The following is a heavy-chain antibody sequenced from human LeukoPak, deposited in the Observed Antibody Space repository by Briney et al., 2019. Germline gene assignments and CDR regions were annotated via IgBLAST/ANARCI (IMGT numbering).Heavy chain of an antibody. Sequence: GGSLRLSCAASGFTFSSYAMSWVRRAPGKGLEWVSAISGSGGSTYYADSVKGRFTISRDNSKNTLYLQMNSLRAEDTAVYYCVKEYYYDSSGYLDYWGQGTLVTVSS. CDR3: VKEYYYDSSGYLDY. V-gene: IGHV3-23*01. D-gene: IGHD3-22*01. J-gene: IGHJ4*02. CDR1: GFTFSSYA. CDR2: ISGSGGST.